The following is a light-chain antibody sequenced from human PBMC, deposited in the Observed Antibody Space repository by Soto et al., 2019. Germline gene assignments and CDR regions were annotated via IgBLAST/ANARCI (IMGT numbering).Light chain of an antibody. Sequence: DIQMTQSPSTLSGSVVDRVTITFRAIQTISSWLAWYQQKPGRAPKLLIYKSSILESGVPSRFSGSGSGTEFTLTISSLQPDDFATYYCQQFNTSPWTFGQGTKVDIK. V-gene: IGKV1-5*03. CDR1: QTISSW. CDR2: KSS. CDR3: QQFNTSPWT. J-gene: IGKJ1*01.